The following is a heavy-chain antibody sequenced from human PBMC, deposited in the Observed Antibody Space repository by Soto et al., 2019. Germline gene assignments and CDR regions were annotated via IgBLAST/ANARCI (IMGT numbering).Heavy chain of an antibody. CDR3: ARDPLRFLEWLPDY. Sequence: QVQLVESGGGVVQPGRSLRLSCAASGFTFSSYGMHWVRQAPGKGLEWVAVIWYDGSNKYYADSVKGRFTISRDNSKNTRYLQMNGRRAQDTTVHYCARDPLRFLEWLPDYWRQGPLVTVSS. CDR1: GFTFSSYG. CDR2: IWYDGSNK. J-gene: IGHJ4*02. D-gene: IGHD3-3*01. V-gene: IGHV3-33*01.